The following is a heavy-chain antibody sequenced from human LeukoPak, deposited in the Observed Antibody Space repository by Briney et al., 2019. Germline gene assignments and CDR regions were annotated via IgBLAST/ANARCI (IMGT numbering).Heavy chain of an antibody. Sequence: SETLSLTCTVSGGSISSGDYYWSWIRQPPGKGLEWIGRIYTSGTTNYNPPLRSRVTISMDTSKNQFSLKLSSVIAADTAVYYCARDFPYISSSHNSRYWGQGTLVTVSS. CDR1: GGSISSGDYY. D-gene: IGHD6-6*01. J-gene: IGHJ4*02. CDR3: ARDFPYISSSHNSRY. CDR2: IYTSGTT. V-gene: IGHV4-61*02.